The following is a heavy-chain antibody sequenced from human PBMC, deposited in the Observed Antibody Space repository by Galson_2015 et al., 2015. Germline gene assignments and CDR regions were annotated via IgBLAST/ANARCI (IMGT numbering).Heavy chain of an antibody. CDR2: IYYSGST. Sequence: ETLSLTCTVSGGSVSSGSYYWSWIRQPPGKGLEWIGYIYYSGSTNYNPSLKSRVTISVDTSKNQFSLKLSSVTAADTTVYYCARGSSGWLPDLLDAFDIWGQGTMVTVSS. J-gene: IGHJ3*02. V-gene: IGHV4-61*01. CDR1: GGSVSSGSYY. D-gene: IGHD6-19*01. CDR3: ARGSSGWLPDLLDAFDI.